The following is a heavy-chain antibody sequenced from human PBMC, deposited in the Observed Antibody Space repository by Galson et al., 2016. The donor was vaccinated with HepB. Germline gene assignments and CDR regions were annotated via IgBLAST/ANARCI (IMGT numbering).Heavy chain of an antibody. CDR1: GDSISSDSDY. Sequence: SETLSLTCIVSGDSISSDSDYWGWVRQSPGKGLEWIGSIFYTGTTYYNPSLKSRLTIFFDTSSNQFSLRLRSVTAAGTALYSCARSGELDSDRGWFDPWGQGTLVTVSS. V-gene: IGHV4-39*01. CDR2: IFYTGTT. J-gene: IGHJ5*02. CDR3: ARSGELDSDRGWFDP. D-gene: IGHD1-1*01.